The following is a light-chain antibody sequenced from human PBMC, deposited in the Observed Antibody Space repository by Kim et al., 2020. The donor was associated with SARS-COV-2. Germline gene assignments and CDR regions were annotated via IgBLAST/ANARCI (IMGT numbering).Light chain of an antibody. J-gene: IGKJ5*01. Sequence: EIVLTQSPGTLSLSPGERATLSCRASQSVSSSYLAWYQQKPGQAPRLLISSASTRATGIPDRFSASGSGTEFTLTITRLEPEDFAVYYCQQYGTSPGTFGQGTRLEIK. V-gene: IGKV3-20*01. CDR1: QSVSSSY. CDR3: QQYGTSPGT. CDR2: SAS.